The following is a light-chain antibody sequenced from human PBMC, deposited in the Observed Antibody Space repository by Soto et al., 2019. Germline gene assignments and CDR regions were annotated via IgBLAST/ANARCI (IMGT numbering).Light chain of an antibody. Sequence: QSALTHPASVSGSPGQSITISCTGTTSDVGGYNYVSWYQQHPGKAPKLMIYEVSNRPSGVSNRFSGSKSGNTASLTISGLQAEDEAAYYCFSYTTSSAPYVFGTGTKVTVL. CDR2: EVS. J-gene: IGLJ1*01. V-gene: IGLV2-14*01. CDR1: TSDVGGYNY. CDR3: FSYTTSSAPYV.